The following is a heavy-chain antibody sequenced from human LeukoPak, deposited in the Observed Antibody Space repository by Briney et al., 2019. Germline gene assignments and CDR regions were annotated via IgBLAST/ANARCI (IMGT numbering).Heavy chain of an antibody. J-gene: IGHJ5*01. V-gene: IGHV3-23*01. CDR1: GFTFSSHA. D-gene: IGHD4-11*01. CDR3: AKDLHDYGNYVGWFDS. Sequence: GGSLRLSCVASGFTFSSHAMDWVRQAPGKGLEWVSAISGSGDNTYCADSVKGRFTISRDQSKATLFLQMNSLRAEDTAVYYCAKDLHDYGNYVGWFDSWGQGTLVTVSS. CDR2: ISGSGDNT.